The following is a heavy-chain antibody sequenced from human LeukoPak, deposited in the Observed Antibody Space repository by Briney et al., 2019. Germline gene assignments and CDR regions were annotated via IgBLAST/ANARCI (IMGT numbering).Heavy chain of an antibody. D-gene: IGHD6-19*01. CDR1: GGSISSYY. CDR3: ATIAVAGRFLDY. Sequence: PSETLSLTCTVSGGSISSYYWSWIRQPPGKGLEWIGYIYYSGSTNYNPSLKSRVTISVDTSKNQFSLKLSSVTAADTAVYYCATIAVAGRFLDYWGQGTLVTVSS. V-gene: IGHV4-59*12. CDR2: IYYSGST. J-gene: IGHJ4*02.